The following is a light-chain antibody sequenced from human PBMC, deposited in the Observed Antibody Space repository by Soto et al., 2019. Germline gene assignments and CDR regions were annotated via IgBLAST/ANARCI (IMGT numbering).Light chain of an antibody. Sequence: EVVMTQSPATLSVSPGERVTLSCRASQRISNNVAWYQQRPGQTTRLLIYGASTRASGVPARFSGSGFGADFTITISGLQSEDVAIYYCQQFNYWPPWTFGQGTKVEVK. CDR2: GAS. CDR1: QRISNN. V-gene: IGKV3-15*01. J-gene: IGKJ1*01. CDR3: QQFNYWPPWT.